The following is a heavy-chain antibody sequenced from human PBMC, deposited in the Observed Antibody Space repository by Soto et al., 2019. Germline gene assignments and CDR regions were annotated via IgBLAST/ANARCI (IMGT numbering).Heavy chain of an antibody. CDR3: ARGNYYSMDV. Sequence: EVQLVESGGGLVQPGGSLRLSCAASGFTVSTKYMSWVRQAPGKGLEWVSVIYSGGSTFYADSVRGRFTISRDNSKNTVNLQMNSLRAEDTAVYYCARGNYYSMDVWGQGTTVTVSS. J-gene: IGHJ6*02. CDR2: IYSGGST. CDR1: GFTVSTKY. V-gene: IGHV3-66*01.